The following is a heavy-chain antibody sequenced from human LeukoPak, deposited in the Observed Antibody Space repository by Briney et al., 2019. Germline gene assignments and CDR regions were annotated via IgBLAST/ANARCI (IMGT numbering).Heavy chain of an antibody. Sequence: PSETLSLTCTVSGGSISSSTYYWGWIRQPPGKGLEWIGSIYYSGSTYYNPPLKSRVTISVDTSKNQFSLKLSSVTAADTAVYYCARGLVVRWNFDYWGQGTLVTVSS. CDR1: GGSISSSTYY. J-gene: IGHJ4*02. D-gene: IGHD3-10*01. V-gene: IGHV4-39*07. CDR3: ARGLVVRWNFDY. CDR2: IYYSGST.